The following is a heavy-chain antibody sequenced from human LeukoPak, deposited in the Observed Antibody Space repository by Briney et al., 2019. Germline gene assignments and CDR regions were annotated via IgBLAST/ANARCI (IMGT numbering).Heavy chain of an antibody. V-gene: IGHV4-39*01. Sequence: PSETLSLTCTVSGGSITSSSYYWGWIRQPSGKGLEWIGSIYYSGSTYYNPSLKSRVTISVDTSKNQFSLKLSSVTAADTAVYYCARGLRYFDWLQYYFDYWGQGTLVTVSS. D-gene: IGHD3-9*01. CDR2: IYYSGST. CDR1: GGSITSSSYY. J-gene: IGHJ4*02. CDR3: ARGLRYFDWLQYYFDY.